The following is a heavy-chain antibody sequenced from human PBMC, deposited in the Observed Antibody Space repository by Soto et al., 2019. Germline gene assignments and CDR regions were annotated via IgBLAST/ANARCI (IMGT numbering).Heavy chain of an antibody. CDR2: IIPIFGTA. D-gene: IGHD2-2*02. J-gene: IGHJ6*02. CDR1: GGTFSSYA. Sequence: QVQLVQSGAEVKKPGSSVKVSCKASGGTFSSYAISWVRQAPGQGLEWMGGIIPIFGTANYAQKFQGRVTITADESTSTAYMELSSLRSEDTAVYYCARGVVPAAIRYYYYGMDVWGQGTTVTVSS. CDR3: ARGVVPAAIRYYYYGMDV. V-gene: IGHV1-69*01.